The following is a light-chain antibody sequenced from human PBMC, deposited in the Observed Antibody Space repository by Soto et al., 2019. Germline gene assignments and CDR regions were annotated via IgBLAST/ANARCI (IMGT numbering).Light chain of an antibody. V-gene: IGLV2-23*01. CDR3: CSHAGSSTYVV. CDR2: EDS. CDR1: NSDVGGYNL. J-gene: IGLJ2*01. Sequence: QSVLTQPASVSGSPGQSIAISCTGTNSDVGGYNLVSWYQQHPGKAPKFLMYEDSKRPSGVSDRFSGSKSGNTASLTISGLQAEDEADYYCCSHAGSSTYVVFGGGTKVTVL.